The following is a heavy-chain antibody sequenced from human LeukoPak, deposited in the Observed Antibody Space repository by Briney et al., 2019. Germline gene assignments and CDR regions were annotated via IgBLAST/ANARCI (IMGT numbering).Heavy chain of an antibody. J-gene: IGHJ3*02. CDR3: AKFGYCSSTSCYLGDAFDI. D-gene: IGHD2-2*01. Sequence: GESLKISCKGSGYSFTSYWIGWVRRMPGKGLEWMGIIYPGDSDTRYSPSFQGQVTISADKSISTAYLQWSSLKASDTAMYYCAKFGYCSSTSCYLGDAFDIWGQGTMVTVSS. CDR2: IYPGDSDT. V-gene: IGHV5-51*01. CDR1: GYSFTSYW.